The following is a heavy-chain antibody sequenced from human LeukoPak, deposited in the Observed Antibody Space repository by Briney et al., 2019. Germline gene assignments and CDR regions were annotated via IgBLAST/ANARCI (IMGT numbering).Heavy chain of an antibody. CDR2: INQSRST. CDR3: ARVNAGYSTGSYYYYYMDV. V-gene: IGHV4-34*01. D-gene: IGHD6-13*01. Sequence: SETLSLTCAVYGGSFSGYYWTWIRQPPGKGLEWIGEINQSRSTNYNPSLKSRVTISIDTSMNQFSLKVTSVTAADTAMYYCARVNAGYSTGSYYYYYMDVWGKGTTVTVSS. J-gene: IGHJ6*03. CDR1: GGSFSGYY.